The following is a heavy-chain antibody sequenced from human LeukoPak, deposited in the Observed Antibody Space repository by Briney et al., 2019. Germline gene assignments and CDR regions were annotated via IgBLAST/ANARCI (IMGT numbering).Heavy chain of an antibody. Sequence: SETLSLTCTVSGGSISSYYWSWIRQPPGKGLEWIGYNYYSGSTNYNPSLESRVTISVDTSKNQFSLKLSSVTAADTAVYYCARLAYSGGFDPWGQGTLVTVSS. J-gene: IGHJ5*02. D-gene: IGHD4-11*01. CDR3: ARLAYSGGFDP. V-gene: IGHV4-59*01. CDR2: NYYSGST. CDR1: GGSISSYY.